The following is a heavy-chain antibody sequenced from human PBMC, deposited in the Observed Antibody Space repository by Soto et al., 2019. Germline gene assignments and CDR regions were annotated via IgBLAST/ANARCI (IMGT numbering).Heavy chain of an antibody. V-gene: IGHV4-30-2*01. CDR2: IYHSGST. CDR1: GGSISSGGYS. D-gene: IGHD5-12*01. Sequence: LSLTCAVSGGSISSGGYSWSWIRQPPGKGLEWIGYIYHSGSTYYNPSLKSRVTISVDRSKNQFSLKLSSVTAADTAVYYCARAREMATTHNWFDPWGQGTLVTVSS. CDR3: ARAREMATTHNWFDP. J-gene: IGHJ5*02.